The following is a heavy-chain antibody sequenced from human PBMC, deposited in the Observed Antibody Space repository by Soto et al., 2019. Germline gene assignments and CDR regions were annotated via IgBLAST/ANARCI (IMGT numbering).Heavy chain of an antibody. CDR1: GYTFTTYA. J-gene: IGHJ4*02. CDR3: ARGCITIFGGIINPFEY. Sequence: QVQLVQSGAEVKKPGASVKVSCKASGYTFTTYAVHWVRQAPGQRLEWMGGINAGNGNTKYSQKLQGRVTITRDTSASTAYMELSSLRSEDTAVYYCARGCITIFGGIINPFEYWGQGTLVTVSS. CDR2: INAGNGNT. D-gene: IGHD3-3*01. V-gene: IGHV1-3*01.